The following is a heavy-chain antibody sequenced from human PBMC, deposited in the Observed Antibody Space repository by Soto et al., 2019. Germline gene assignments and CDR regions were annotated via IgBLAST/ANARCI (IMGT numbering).Heavy chain of an antibody. CDR1: GYTLTELS. Sequence: GASVKVSCKVSGYTLTELSMHWVRQAPGKGLEWMGGFDPEDGETIYAQKFQGRVTMTEDTSTDTAYMELRSLRSDDTAVYYCARAGYSSSSGRSYYYYYGMDVWGQGTTVTVSS. J-gene: IGHJ6*02. D-gene: IGHD6-6*01. CDR2: FDPEDGET. V-gene: IGHV1-24*01. CDR3: ARAGYSSSSGRSYYYYYGMDV.